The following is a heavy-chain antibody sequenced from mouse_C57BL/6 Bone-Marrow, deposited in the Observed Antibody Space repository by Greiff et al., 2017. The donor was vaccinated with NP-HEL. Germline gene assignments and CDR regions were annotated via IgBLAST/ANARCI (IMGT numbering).Heavy chain of an antibody. CDR1: GYTFTSYW. Sequence: QVQLQQPGAELVKPGASVKMSCKASGYTFTSYWITWVKQRPGQGLEWIGDIYPGSGSSNYTEKFKSKATLTVDTSSSTAYKQLSSRTSEDSAVDYCARGHYYGSSYGFTYWGQGTLVTVSA. J-gene: IGHJ3*01. CDR3: ARGHYYGSSYGFTY. V-gene: IGHV1-55*01. CDR2: IYPGSGSS. D-gene: IGHD1-1*01.